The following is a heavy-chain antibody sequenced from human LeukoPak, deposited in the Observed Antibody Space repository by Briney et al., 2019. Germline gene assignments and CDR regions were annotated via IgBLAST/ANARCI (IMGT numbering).Heavy chain of an antibody. D-gene: IGHD1-14*01. CDR1: GYTFSNYD. CDR3: ARGDVYINYLDY. V-gene: IGHV1-8*01. CDR2: MNPNSGDT. Sequence: ASVKVSCKASGYTFSNYDINWVRRATGQGLEWMGWMNPNSGDTGYAQKVQGRVTMTTDTSTSIAYMELRSLRSDDTAVYYCARGDVYINYLDYWGQGTLVTVSS. J-gene: IGHJ4*02.